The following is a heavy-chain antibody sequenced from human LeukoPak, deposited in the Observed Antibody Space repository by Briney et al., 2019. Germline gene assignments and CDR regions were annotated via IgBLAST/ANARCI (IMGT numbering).Heavy chain of an antibody. CDR3: ERGPIRSGYYRPKWFDP. Sequence: SSETLSLTCTVSGASISSYYGSWIRQSPGKGLEWIGYIYYSGRTKYNPSLKSRDTISLDTSKNQVSLKLSSVSGADTDVYTCERGPIRSGYYRPKWFDPWGQGHLVTVSS. D-gene: IGHD3-3*01. V-gene: IGHV4-59*12. CDR2: IYYSGRT. J-gene: IGHJ5*02. CDR1: GASISSYY.